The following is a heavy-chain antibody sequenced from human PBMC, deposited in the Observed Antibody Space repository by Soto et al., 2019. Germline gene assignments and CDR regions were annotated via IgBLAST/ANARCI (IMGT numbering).Heavy chain of an antibody. CDR2: ISAYNGNT. V-gene: IGHV1-18*01. D-gene: IGHD3-10*01. CDR3: ARASGLYGAVDY. Sequence: QVQLVQSGAEVKKPGASIKVYCKASGYTFTSYGISWVRQATGQGLEWVGWISAYNGNTNYAQKLQRRVTMTTDTSTNSASMELRSLRADDTAVYYCARASGLYGAVDYWGQGTLVTVSS. J-gene: IGHJ4*02. CDR1: GYTFTSYG.